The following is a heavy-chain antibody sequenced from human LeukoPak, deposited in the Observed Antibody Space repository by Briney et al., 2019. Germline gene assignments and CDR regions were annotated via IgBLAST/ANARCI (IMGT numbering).Heavy chain of an antibody. D-gene: IGHD6-19*01. V-gene: IGHV3-23*01. CDR3: AKGASSGWLLYWFDP. CDR1: GFTFSSYV. CDR2: ISGSGVST. J-gene: IGHJ5*02. Sequence: GGPLRLSCAASGFTFSSYVMTWVRQAPGRGLEWVSGISGSGVSTYYADSVKGRFTISRDNSKNTLYLQINSLRAEDTAIYYCAKGASSGWLLYWFDPWGQGTLVTVSS.